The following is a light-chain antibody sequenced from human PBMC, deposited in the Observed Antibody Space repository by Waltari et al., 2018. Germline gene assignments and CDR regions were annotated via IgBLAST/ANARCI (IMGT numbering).Light chain of an antibody. J-gene: IGKJ2*01. V-gene: IGKV1-5*03. CDR3: QQYNTYSS. CDR1: QSISNW. Sequence: DIQMTQSPSSLSASVGDRVTITCRASQSISNWLALYQQKPGKAPILLIYKASILKSGVPSRFSGSGSATQFTLTISSLQPGDFATYYCQQYNTYSSFGQGTKLEIK. CDR2: KAS.